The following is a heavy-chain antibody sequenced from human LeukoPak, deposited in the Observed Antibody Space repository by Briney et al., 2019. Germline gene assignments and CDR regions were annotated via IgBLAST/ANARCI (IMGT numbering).Heavy chain of an antibody. J-gene: IGHJ4*02. CDR1: GFTFSSYE. Sequence: GGSLRLSCAASGFTFSSYEMNWVRQAPGKGLEWVSYISSSGSTIYYADSVKGRFTISRDNAKNSLYLQMNSLRAEDTAVYYCARAQPTLLWAAFDCWGQGTLVTVSS. CDR3: ARAQPTLLWAAFDC. CDR2: ISSSGSTI. D-gene: IGHD3-10*01. V-gene: IGHV3-48*03.